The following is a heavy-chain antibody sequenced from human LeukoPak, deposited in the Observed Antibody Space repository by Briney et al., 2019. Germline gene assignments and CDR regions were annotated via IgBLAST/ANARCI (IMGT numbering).Heavy chain of an antibody. CDR1: GYTLTELS. V-gene: IGHV1-24*01. CDR3: ARGQDVLLWFGELSRTREYFDY. J-gene: IGHJ4*02. Sequence: ASVKVSCKVSGYTLTELSMHWVRQAPGKGLEWMGGFDPEDGETIYAQKFQGRVTMTEDTSTDTAYMELSSLRSEDTAVYYCARGQDVLLWFGELSRTREYFDYWGQGTLVTVSS. D-gene: IGHD3-10*01. CDR2: FDPEDGET.